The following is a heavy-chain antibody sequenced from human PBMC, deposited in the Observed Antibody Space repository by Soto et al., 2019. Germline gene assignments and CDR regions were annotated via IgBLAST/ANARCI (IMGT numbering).Heavy chain of an antibody. Sequence: PSETLSLTCAVYGGSFSGYYWSWIRQPPGKGLEWIGEINHSGSTNYNPSLKSRVTISVDTSKNQFSLKLSSVTAADTAVYYCAPVYGSGRDWFDPWGQGTQVTVSS. D-gene: IGHD3-10*01. CDR1: GGSFSGYY. CDR3: APVYGSGRDWFDP. CDR2: INHSGST. V-gene: IGHV4-34*01. J-gene: IGHJ5*02.